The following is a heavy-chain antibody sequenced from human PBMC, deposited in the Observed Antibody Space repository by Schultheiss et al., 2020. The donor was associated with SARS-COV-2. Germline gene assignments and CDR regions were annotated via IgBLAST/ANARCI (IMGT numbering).Heavy chain of an antibody. D-gene: IGHD3-16*02. J-gene: IGHJ4*02. CDR3: ARDIQLSYYDYVWGSYLPPYYFDY. V-gene: IGHV3-7*01. CDR1: GFTFSSYW. Sequence: GGSLRLSCAASGFTFSSYWMSWVRQAPGKGLEWVANIKQDGSEKYYVDSVKGRFTISRDNAKNSLYLQMNSLRAEDTAVYYCARDIQLSYYDYVWGSYLPPYYFDYWGQGTLVTVS. CDR2: IKQDGSEK.